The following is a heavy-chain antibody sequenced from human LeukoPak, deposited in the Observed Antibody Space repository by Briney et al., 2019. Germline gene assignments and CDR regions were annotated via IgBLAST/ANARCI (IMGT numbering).Heavy chain of an antibody. CDR1: SGSISTSNYY. V-gene: IGHV4-39*07. Sequence: SETLSLTCTVSSGSISTSNYYWGWVRQPPGKALEWIGNIFYSGSTYYSPSLKSRVTISVDTSKNQFSLKLSPVTAADTAVYYCARMGDYYYDSSGYFIDYWGQGTLVTVSS. J-gene: IGHJ4*02. D-gene: IGHD3-22*01. CDR2: IFYSGST. CDR3: ARMGDYYYDSSGYFIDY.